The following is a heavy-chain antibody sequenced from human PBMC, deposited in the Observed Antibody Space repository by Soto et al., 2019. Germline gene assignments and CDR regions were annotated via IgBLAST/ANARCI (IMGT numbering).Heavy chain of an antibody. Sequence: LRLSCAAAGFTFISYWMSWVRQAPGKGLEWVANIKQDGSEKYYVDSVKGRFTISRDNAKNSLYLQMNSLRAEDTAVYYCAREVGASVWGQGTLVTVSS. D-gene: IGHD1-26*01. CDR1: GFTFISYW. J-gene: IGHJ4*02. V-gene: IGHV3-7*03. CDR3: AREVGASV. CDR2: IKQDGSEK.